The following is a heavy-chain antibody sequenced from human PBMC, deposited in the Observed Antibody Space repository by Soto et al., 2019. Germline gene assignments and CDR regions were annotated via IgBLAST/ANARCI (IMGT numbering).Heavy chain of an antibody. J-gene: IGHJ4*02. CDR3: ARDGVGYRYARPDY. CDR2: IIPIFGTA. V-gene: IGHV1-69*01. Sequence: LKASCKASGGTFSRYGISWVRQDPGQGLEWMGGIIPIFGTANYAQKFQGRVTITADESTSTAYMELSSLRSEDTAVYYCARDGVGYRYARPDYLGQGTLVTVS. D-gene: IGHD5-18*01. CDR1: GGTFSRYG.